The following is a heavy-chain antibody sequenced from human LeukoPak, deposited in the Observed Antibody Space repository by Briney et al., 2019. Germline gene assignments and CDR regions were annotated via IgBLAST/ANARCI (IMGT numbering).Heavy chain of an antibody. Sequence: PGRSLRLSCAASGFTFSSYAMHWVRQAPGKGLEWVAVISYDGSNKYYADSVKGRFTISRDNSKNTLYLQMNSLRAEDTAVYYCARCYGSGSYYYYYYGMDVWGQGTTVTVSS. CDR3: ARCYGSGSYYYYYYGMDV. J-gene: IGHJ6*02. D-gene: IGHD3-10*01. V-gene: IGHV3-30-3*01. CDR2: ISYDGSNK. CDR1: GFTFSSYA.